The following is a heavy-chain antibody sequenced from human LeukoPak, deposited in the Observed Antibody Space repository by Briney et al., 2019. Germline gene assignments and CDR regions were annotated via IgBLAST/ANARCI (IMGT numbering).Heavy chain of an antibody. Sequence: GASVKVSCKASGYTFTGYYMHWVRQAPGQGLEWMGWINPNSGGTNYAQKFQGRVTMTRDTSISTAYMELSRLRSDDTAVYYCARDGSGWWFPGYWYFDLWGRGTLVTVSS. D-gene: IGHD6-19*01. CDR3: ARDGSGWWFPGYWYFDL. V-gene: IGHV1-2*02. J-gene: IGHJ2*01. CDR2: INPNSGGT. CDR1: GYTFTGYY.